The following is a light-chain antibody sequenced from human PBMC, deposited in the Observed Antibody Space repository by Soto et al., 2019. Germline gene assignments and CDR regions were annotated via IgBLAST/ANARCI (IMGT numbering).Light chain of an antibody. CDR3: HQTFANPWT. CDR2: AAS. J-gene: IGKJ1*01. V-gene: IGKV3-15*01. Sequence: IVMTHSPATLSVSPWERDTLSCRASQNIYSNIAWYQQRPGQAPRLLIHAASTLQSGAPSTFSGSGYGTDFALTISSLQPEDIATYYCHQTFANPWTFAHGTKVDIK. CDR1: QNIYSN.